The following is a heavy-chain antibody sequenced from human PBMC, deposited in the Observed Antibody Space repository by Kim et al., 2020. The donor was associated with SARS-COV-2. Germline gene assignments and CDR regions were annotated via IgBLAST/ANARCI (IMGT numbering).Heavy chain of an antibody. CDR1: GFTFDDYA. CDR2: ISWNSGSI. CDR3: AKDTTYYYDSSGSGTLDY. Sequence: GGSLRLSCAASGFTFDDYAMHWVRQAPGKGLEWVSGISWNSGSIGYADTVKGRFTISRDNAKNSLYLQMNSLRAEDTALYYCAKDTTYYYDSSGSGTLDYWGQGTLVTVSS. J-gene: IGHJ4*02. D-gene: IGHD3-22*01. V-gene: IGHV3-9*01.